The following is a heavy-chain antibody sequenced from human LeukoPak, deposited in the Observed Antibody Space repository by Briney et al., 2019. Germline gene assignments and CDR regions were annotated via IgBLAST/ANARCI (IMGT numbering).Heavy chain of an antibody. Sequence: PSETLSLTCAVYGGSFSGYYWSWIRQPPGKGLEWIGEINHSGSTNYNPSLKSRVTISVDTSKNQFSLKLSSVTAADTAVYYCARGENWNLISQTADFDYWGQGTLVTVSS. CDR2: INHSGST. V-gene: IGHV4-34*01. CDR3: ARGENWNLISQTADFDY. J-gene: IGHJ4*02. CDR1: GGSFSGYY. D-gene: IGHD1-7*01.